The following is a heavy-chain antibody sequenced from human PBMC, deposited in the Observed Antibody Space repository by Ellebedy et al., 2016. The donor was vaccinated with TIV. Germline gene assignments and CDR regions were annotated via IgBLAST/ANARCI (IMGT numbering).Heavy chain of an antibody. Sequence: GGSLRLXXAASGFTFTNAWMHWVRQAPGKGLVWVGRVKSKTDGGTTDYVVSVRGRFTIPRDDSKNTLDLQMNSLKTEDTAVYYCATGEDLDAFDIWGQGTMVTVSS. V-gene: IGHV3-15*01. CDR1: GFTFTNAW. CDR2: VKSKTDGGTT. J-gene: IGHJ3*02. D-gene: IGHD2-15*01. CDR3: ATGEDLDAFDI.